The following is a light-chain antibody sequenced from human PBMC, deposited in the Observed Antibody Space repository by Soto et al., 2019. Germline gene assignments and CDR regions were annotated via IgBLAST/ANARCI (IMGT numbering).Light chain of an antibody. CDR1: STDFVGYNR. J-gene: IGLJ1*01. V-gene: IGLV2-18*02. CDR2: EVS. CDR3: NSYTTTYTLV. Sequence: QSALTQPPSVSGSPGQSVTISCTGTSTDFVGYNRVSWYQQPPGTAPKLMIYEVSKRPSGVPDRFSASKSGNTAYLTISGLQAEDEADYYCNSYTTTYTLVFGTGTKLTVL.